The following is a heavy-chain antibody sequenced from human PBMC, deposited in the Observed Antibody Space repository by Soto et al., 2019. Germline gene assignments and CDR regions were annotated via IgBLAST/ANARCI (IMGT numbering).Heavy chain of an antibody. D-gene: IGHD3-3*01. CDR1: GGTFSSYA. CDR2: IIPIFGTA. Sequence: ASVKVCCKASGGTFSSYAISWVRQAPGQGLEWMGGIIPIFGTANYAQKFQGRVTITADESTSTAYMELSSLRSEDTAVYYCARVLGNYDFWSGYPPGSMDVWGQGTTVTVSS. CDR3: ARVLGNYDFWSGYPPGSMDV. V-gene: IGHV1-69*13. J-gene: IGHJ6*02.